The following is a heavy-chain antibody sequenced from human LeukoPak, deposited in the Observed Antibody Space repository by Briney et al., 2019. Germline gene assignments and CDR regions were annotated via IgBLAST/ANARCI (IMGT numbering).Heavy chain of an antibody. Sequence: KPAGYLRLSCTASGFTFDDYAMHWDRPAPAKGLEWVSLISGDGGTTDYADSVKGRFTISRDNRRNSLYLHMNSLRTEDTALYFCAKVYVGSWYAYDHWGQGTLVTVSS. V-gene: IGHV3-43*02. J-gene: IGHJ4*02. D-gene: IGHD6-13*01. CDR2: ISGDGGTT. CDR3: AKVYVGSWYAYDH. CDR1: GFTFDDYA.